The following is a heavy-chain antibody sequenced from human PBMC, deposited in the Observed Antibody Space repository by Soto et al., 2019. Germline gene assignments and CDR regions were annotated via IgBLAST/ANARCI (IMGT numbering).Heavy chain of an antibody. CDR3: ARVNVVSIAARLKGYGMDV. J-gene: IGHJ6*02. D-gene: IGHD6-6*01. Sequence: GGSLRLSCAASGFTFSSYSMNWVRQAPGKGLEWVSSISSSSSYIYYADSVKGRFTISRDDAKNSLYLQMNSLRAEDTAVYYCARVNVVSIAARLKGYGMDVWGQGTTVTVSS. CDR1: GFTFSSYS. V-gene: IGHV3-21*01. CDR2: ISSSSSYI.